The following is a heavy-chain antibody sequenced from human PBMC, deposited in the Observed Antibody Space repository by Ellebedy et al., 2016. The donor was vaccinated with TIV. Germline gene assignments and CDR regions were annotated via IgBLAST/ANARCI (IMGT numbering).Heavy chain of an antibody. D-gene: IGHD3-10*01. J-gene: IGHJ4*02. CDR1: GYNFTTHW. V-gene: IGHV5-51*01. Sequence: PGESLRLSCKGSGYNFTTHWIGWARQMPGKGLEWMGVIYPDDSDTRYNPSSQGQVTMSVDKSISTAYLQWSSLKASDSAMYYCARQTTYTGTSNYYYDFDSWGQGTLVTVSS. CDR3: ARQTTYTGTSNYYYDFDS. CDR2: IYPDDSDT.